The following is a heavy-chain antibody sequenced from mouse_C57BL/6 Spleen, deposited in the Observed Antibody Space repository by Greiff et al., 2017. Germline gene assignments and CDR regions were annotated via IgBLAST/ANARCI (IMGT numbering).Heavy chain of an antibody. V-gene: IGHV1-19*01. J-gene: IGHJ2*01. CDR2: INPYNGGT. CDR1: GYTFTDYY. D-gene: IGHD6-1*01. CDR3: ARKPFHYFDY. Sequence: EVQLQQSGPVLVKPGASVKMSCKASGYTFTDYYMNWVKQSHGKSLEWIGVINPYNGGTSYNQKFKGKATLTVDKSSSTAYMELNSLTSEDSAVYYCARKPFHYFDYWGQGTTLTVSS.